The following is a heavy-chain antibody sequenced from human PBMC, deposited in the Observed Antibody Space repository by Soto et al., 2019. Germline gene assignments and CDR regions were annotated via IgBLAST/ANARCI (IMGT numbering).Heavy chain of an antibody. CDR3: AKDLVFPYYFDY. Sequence: GGSLRLSCAASGFTFSSYWMSWVRQAPGKGLEWVANIKQDGSEKHYVDSVKGRFTISRDNSKNTLYLQMNSLRAEDTAVYYCAKDLVFPYYFDYWGQGTLVTVS. CDR1: GFTFSSYW. V-gene: IGHV3-7*03. D-gene: IGHD2-21*01. CDR2: IKQDGSEK. J-gene: IGHJ4*02.